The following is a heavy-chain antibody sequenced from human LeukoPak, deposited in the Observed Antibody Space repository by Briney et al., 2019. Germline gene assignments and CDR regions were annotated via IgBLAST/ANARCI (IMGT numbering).Heavy chain of an antibody. CDR1: GGSISSGAYY. V-gene: IGHV4-30-4*08. Sequence: SQTLSLTCTVSGGSISSGAYYWSWIRQPPGKGLEWIGYIYYSGSTYYNPSLKSRVTISVDTSKNQFSLKLSSVTAADTAVYYCARDRSGYDLYYWGQGTLVTVSS. CDR2: IYYSGST. D-gene: IGHD5-12*01. CDR3: ARDRSGYDLYY. J-gene: IGHJ4*02.